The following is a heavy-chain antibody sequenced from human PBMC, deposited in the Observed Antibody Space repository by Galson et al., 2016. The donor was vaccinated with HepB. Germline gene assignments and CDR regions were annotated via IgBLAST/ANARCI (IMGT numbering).Heavy chain of an antibody. CDR3: ARGSLWYDY. V-gene: IGHV4-38-2*01. D-gene: IGHD6-13*01. CDR2: IYHSGST. Sequence: ETLSLTCAVSGYSISSGYQWGWIRQPPGKGLEWIGSIYHSGSTYYNPSLKSRVTISVDTSKNQFSLKLCSVTAADTAVYYCARGSLWYDYWGQGTLVTVSS. J-gene: IGHJ4*02. CDR1: GYSISSGYQ.